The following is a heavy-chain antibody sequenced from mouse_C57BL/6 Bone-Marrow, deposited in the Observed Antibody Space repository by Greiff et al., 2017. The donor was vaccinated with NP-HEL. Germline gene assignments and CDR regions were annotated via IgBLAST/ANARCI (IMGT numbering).Heavy chain of an antibody. CDR3: TRGGYSNYLDY. V-gene: IGHV1-15*01. J-gene: IGHJ2*01. Sequence: LQESGAELVRPGASVTLSCKASGYTFTDYEMHWVKQTPVHGLEWIGAIDPETGGTAYNQKFKGKAILTADKSSSTAYMELRSLTSEDSAVYYCTRGGYSNYLDYWGQGTTLTVSS. CDR2: IDPETGGT. D-gene: IGHD2-5*01. CDR1: GYTFTDYE.